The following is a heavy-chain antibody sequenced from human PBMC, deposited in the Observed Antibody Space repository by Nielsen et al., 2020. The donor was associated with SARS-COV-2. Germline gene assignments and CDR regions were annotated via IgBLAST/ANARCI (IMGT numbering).Heavy chain of an antibody. V-gene: IGHV1-2*06. CDR1: GYTFTSYV. Sequence: ASVKVSCKASGYTFTSYVMHWVRQAPGQGLEWMGRINPYSGGTNYAQKFQGTVTMTRDASISTVYMELTSDDTAVYYCARARATIFGLVMSYGMDVWGQGTTVAVSS. CDR3: ARARATIFGLVMSYGMDV. CDR2: INPYSGGT. D-gene: IGHD3/OR15-3a*01. J-gene: IGHJ6*02.